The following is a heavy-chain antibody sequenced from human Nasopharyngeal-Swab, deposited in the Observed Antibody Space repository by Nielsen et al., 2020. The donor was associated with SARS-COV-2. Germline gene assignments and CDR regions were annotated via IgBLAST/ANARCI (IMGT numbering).Heavy chain of an antibody. CDR1: GFTFSNYW. Sequence: GESLKISCATSGFTFSNYWMHWVRQAPGKGLEWVARIDLRGRTTTHADSVKGRFTISRDNAKNTLSLQMHSLTPADTAVYFCVRGPVEGATGYLQFWGQGTLVTVSS. CDR2: IDLRGRTT. CDR3: VRGPVEGATGYLQF. V-gene: IGHV3-74*03. J-gene: IGHJ1*01. D-gene: IGHD1-26*01.